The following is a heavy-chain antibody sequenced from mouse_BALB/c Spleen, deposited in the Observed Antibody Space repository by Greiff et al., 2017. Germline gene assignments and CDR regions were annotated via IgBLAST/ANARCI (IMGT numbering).Heavy chain of an antibody. V-gene: IGHV5-6-5*01. D-gene: IGHD1-1*01. J-gene: IGHJ2*01. CDR1: GFTFSSYA. CDR3: ARGRVTTDYYFDY. Sequence: EVKLVESGGGLVKPGGSLKLSCAASGFTFSSYAMSWVRQTPEKRLEWVASISSGGSTYYPDSVKGRFTISRDNARNILYLQMSSLRSEDTAMYYCARGRVTTDYYFDYWGQGTTLTVSS. CDR2: ISSGGST.